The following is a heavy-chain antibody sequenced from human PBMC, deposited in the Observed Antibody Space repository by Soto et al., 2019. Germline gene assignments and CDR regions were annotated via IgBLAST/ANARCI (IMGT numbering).Heavy chain of an antibody. Sequence: ESGGGLVKPGGSLRLSCAASGFTFSNAWMSWVRQAPGKGLEWVGRIKSKTDGGTTDYAAPVKGRFTISRDDSKNTLYLQMNSLKTEDTAVYYCTTSLVLRYFDWLADYWGQGTLVTVSS. V-gene: IGHV3-15*01. J-gene: IGHJ4*02. D-gene: IGHD3-9*01. CDR1: GFTFSNAW. CDR2: IKSKTDGGTT. CDR3: TTSLVLRYFDWLADY.